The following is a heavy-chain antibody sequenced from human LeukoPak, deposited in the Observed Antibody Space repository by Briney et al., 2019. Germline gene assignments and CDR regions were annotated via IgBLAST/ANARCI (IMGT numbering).Heavy chain of an antibody. Sequence: ASVKVSCKISGHTLTELSMHWVRQAPGKGLEWMGGFDPEDGETIYAQKFQGRVTMTEDTSTDTAYMELSSLRSEDTAVYYCATALSSSWYEGYWGQGTLVTVSS. CDR3: ATALSSSWYEGY. V-gene: IGHV1-24*01. CDR2: FDPEDGET. J-gene: IGHJ4*02. CDR1: GHTLTELS. D-gene: IGHD6-13*01.